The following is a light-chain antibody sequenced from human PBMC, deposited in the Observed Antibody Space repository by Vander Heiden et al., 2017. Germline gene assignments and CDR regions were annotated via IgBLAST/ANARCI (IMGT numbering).Light chain of an antibody. V-gene: IGKV1-5*03. CDR2: KAS. Sequence: DIQLTQSPSTLSASVGDRLTITCRASQSLSNWFAWYQQNPGKAPNLLISKASSLENGVPLRFSGSASGTEFTLTISSLQPDDSAIYYCQQYKTYPWTFGQGTKVDIQ. J-gene: IGKJ1*01. CDR1: QSLSNW. CDR3: QQYKTYPWT.